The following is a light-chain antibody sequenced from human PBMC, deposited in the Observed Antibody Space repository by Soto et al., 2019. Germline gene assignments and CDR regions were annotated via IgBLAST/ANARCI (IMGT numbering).Light chain of an antibody. CDR1: QSLLQSNGYNY. CDR2: LGS. J-gene: IGKJ1*01. V-gene: IGKV2-28*01. Sequence: DIVMTQSPLSLSVTPGEPASISFRCSQSLLQSNGYNYLDWYLQKPGQSPQLLIYLGSNRASGVPDRFSGSGSDTYFTLEISRVEADDVGVYYCMQPLENFRTFGQGTKVDIK. CDR3: MQPLENFRT.